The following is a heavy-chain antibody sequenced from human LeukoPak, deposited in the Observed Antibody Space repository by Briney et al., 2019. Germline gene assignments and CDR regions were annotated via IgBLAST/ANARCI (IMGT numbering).Heavy chain of an antibody. V-gene: IGHV1-69*06. CDR3: AREPRAVRGVDDY. CDR1: RGTFSSYA. CDR2: IIPIFGTA. D-gene: IGHD3-10*01. Sequence: SVKVSCKASRGTFSSYAISWVRQAPGQGLEWMGGIIPIFGTANYAQKFQGRVTITADKSTSTAYVELSSLRSDDTAVYYCAREPRAVRGVDDYWGQGTLVTVSS. J-gene: IGHJ4*02.